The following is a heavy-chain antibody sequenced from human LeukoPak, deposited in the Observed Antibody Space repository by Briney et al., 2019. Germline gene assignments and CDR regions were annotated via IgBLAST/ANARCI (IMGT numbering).Heavy chain of an antibody. CDR1: EYTFTDYY. Sequence: ASVKVSCKASEYTFTDYYMYWVRQAPGQGLEWMGWISAYNGNTNYAQKLQGRVTMTTDTSTSTAYMELRSLRSDDTAVYYCARDDLDSSSWYFGTFDYWGQGTLVTVSS. D-gene: IGHD6-13*01. CDR3: ARDDLDSSSWYFGTFDY. CDR2: ISAYNGNT. V-gene: IGHV1-18*04. J-gene: IGHJ4*02.